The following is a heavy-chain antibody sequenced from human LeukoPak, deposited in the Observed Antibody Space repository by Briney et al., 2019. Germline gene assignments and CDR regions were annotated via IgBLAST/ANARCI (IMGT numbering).Heavy chain of an antibody. CDR2: IYYSGST. J-gene: IGHJ6*03. CDR1: GGSISSYY. CDR3: ARGGSYYDFWSGYYDYYYYMDV. D-gene: IGHD3-3*01. V-gene: IGHV4-59*01. Sequence: SETLSLTCTVSGGSISSYYWSWIRQPPGKGLEWIGYIYYSGSTNYNPSLKSRVTISVDTSKNQFSLRLTSVTAADTAVYYCARGGSYYDFWSGYYDYYYYMDVWSKGTTVTVSS.